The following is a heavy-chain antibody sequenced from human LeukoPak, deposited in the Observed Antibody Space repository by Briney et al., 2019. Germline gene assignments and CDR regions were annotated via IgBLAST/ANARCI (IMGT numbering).Heavy chain of an antibody. J-gene: IGHJ4*02. CDR1: GFTFSSYA. V-gene: IGHV3-30-3*01. CDR3: ARVSAKVVPAAPFDY. CDR2: ISYDGSNK. Sequence: GGSLRPSCAASGFTFSSYAMHWVRQAPGKGLEWVAVISYDGSNKYYADSVKGRFTISRDNSKNTLYLQMNSLRAEDTAVYYCARVSAKVVPAAPFDYWGQGTLVTVSS. D-gene: IGHD2-2*01.